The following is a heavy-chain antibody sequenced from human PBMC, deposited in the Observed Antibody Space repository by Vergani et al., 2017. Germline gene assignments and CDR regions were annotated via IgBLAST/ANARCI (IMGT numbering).Heavy chain of an antibody. CDR1: GFISSSYW. V-gene: IGHV3-7*01. D-gene: IGHD3-10*02. CDR2: VNQDGSEK. CDR3: VRVPLIRRCSGNYGINNYHGMDV. J-gene: IGHJ6*02. Sequence: VQLVESGGDWVQRGGSLRLSCAASGFISSSYWMSWVRQAPGKGLEWVANVNQDGSEKYYVDSVRGRFTISRDNAKNSIYLQMNSLRAEDTAVYFCVRVPLIRRCSGNYGINNYHGMDVWGQGTTVIVSS.